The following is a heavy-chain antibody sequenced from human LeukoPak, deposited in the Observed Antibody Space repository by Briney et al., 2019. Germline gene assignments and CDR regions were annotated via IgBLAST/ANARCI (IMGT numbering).Heavy chain of an antibody. J-gene: IGHJ4*02. Sequence: GGSLRLSCAASGFTFSSYAMSWVRQASGKGLEWVSTIFGSGAGTHYADTVKGRFTISRDNSQNTLYLQMNNLRAEDTAVYYCAKDLISPRSVGSSEKVDCWGQGTLVTVSS. D-gene: IGHD3-10*01. CDR2: IFGSGAGT. CDR3: AKDLISPRSVGSSEKVDC. CDR1: GFTFSSYA. V-gene: IGHV3-23*01.